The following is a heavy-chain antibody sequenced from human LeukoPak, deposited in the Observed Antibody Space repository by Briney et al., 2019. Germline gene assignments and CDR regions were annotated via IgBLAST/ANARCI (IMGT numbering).Heavy chain of an antibody. Sequence: GGSLRLSCAASGFTFSSYAMSWVRQAPGKGLDWVSAISGSGGSTYYADSVKGRFTISRDNSKNTLYLQMNSLRAEDTAVYYCAKTADFWSGYYLYYFDYWGQGTLVTVSS. V-gene: IGHV3-23*01. J-gene: IGHJ4*02. CDR1: GFTFSSYA. CDR2: ISGSGGST. CDR3: AKTADFWSGYYLYYFDY. D-gene: IGHD3-3*01.